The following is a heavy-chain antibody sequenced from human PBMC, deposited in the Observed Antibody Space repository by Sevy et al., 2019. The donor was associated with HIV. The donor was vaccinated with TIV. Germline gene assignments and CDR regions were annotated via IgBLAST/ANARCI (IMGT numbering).Heavy chain of an antibody. D-gene: IGHD3-10*01. V-gene: IGHV3-11*01. J-gene: IGHJ2*01. CDR2: ISDSGTTI. CDR3: AREGDLRYFDF. Sequence: GESLKISCAASGFTFNDYYMSWIRQAPGKGLEWVSYISDSGTTIYYADSVKGRFTISRDNAKNSMYLQMNSLRADDTAVYYCAREGDLRYFDFWGRGTLVTVSS. CDR1: GFTFNDYY.